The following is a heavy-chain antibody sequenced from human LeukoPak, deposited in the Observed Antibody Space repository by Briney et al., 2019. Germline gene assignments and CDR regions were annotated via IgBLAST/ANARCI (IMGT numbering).Heavy chain of an antibody. V-gene: IGHV1-2*02. CDR2: INPNTGGT. CDR3: ARDSGYCGGSSCDRYFDL. CDR1: GYTFTGYY. D-gene: IGHD2-15*01. J-gene: IGHJ2*01. Sequence: ASVKLSCKASGYTFTGYYMHWVRQAPGQGLEWMGWINPNTGGTDYAQKFQGRVTMPRDTSISTAYMNLSGLSSDDTAVYYCARDSGYCGGSSCDRYFDLWGRGTLVTVSS.